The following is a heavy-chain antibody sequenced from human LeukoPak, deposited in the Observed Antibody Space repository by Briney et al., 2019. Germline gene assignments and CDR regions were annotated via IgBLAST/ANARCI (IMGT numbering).Heavy chain of an antibody. CDR1: GGSISNYY. V-gene: IGHV4-59*01. CDR3: AREDPQTTVPEGLDV. D-gene: IGHD4-17*01. CDR2: IYFSGTT. Sequence: PSETLSLTCTVSGGSISNYYWSWLRQPPGKGLEWIGCIYFSGTTNINPSLKSRVTISVDMSKNQFSLKLSSVTAADTAVYYCAREDPQTTVPEGLDVWGQGTTVTVSS. J-gene: IGHJ6*02.